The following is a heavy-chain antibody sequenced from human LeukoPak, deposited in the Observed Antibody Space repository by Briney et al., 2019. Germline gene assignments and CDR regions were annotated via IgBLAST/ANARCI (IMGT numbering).Heavy chain of an antibody. CDR3: AKDAPDSYGAFDI. J-gene: IGHJ3*02. V-gene: IGHV3-30*18. CDR2: LSYDGSNK. CDR1: GFTFSRYG. Sequence: GGSLRLSCAASGFTFSRYGMHWVRQAPGKGLEWVAVLSYDGSNKYYADSVKGRFTISRDNSKNTLYLQMNSLRAEDTAVYYCAKDAPDSYGAFDIWGQGTMVTVSS. D-gene: IGHD5-24*01.